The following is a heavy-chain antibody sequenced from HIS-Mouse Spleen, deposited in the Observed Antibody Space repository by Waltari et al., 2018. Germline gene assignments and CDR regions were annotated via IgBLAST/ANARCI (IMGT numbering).Heavy chain of an antibody. CDR2: IYYSVST. Sequence: QLQLQESGPGLVKPSETLSLTCPVSGCSISSSSYYWGWIRQPPGKGLDWIGSIYYSVSTYYNPSLKSRVTISVDTSKNQFSLKLSSVTAADTAVYYCAREIPYSSSWYDWYFDLWGRGTLVTVSS. D-gene: IGHD6-13*01. V-gene: IGHV4-39*07. J-gene: IGHJ2*01. CDR1: GCSISSSSYY. CDR3: AREIPYSSSWYDWYFDL.